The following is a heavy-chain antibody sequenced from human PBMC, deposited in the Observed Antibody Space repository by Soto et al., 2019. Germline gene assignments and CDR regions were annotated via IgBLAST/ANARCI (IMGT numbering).Heavy chain of an antibody. CDR1: GYTFASYA. Sequence: ASVKVSCKASGYTFASYAMHWVRQAPGQRLEWMGWINAGNGNTKYSQKFQGRVTITRDTSASTAYMELSSLRSEDTAVYYCARTLTIVTSPLGYWGQGTLVTVSS. J-gene: IGHJ4*02. CDR2: INAGNGNT. D-gene: IGHD4-4*01. CDR3: ARTLTIVTSPLGY. V-gene: IGHV1-3*01.